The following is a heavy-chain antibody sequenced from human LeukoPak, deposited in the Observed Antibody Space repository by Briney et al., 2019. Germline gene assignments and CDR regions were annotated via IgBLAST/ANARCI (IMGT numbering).Heavy chain of an antibody. D-gene: IGHD3-3*01. CDR3: ARAGSDDFWSGPPFSLTSRRFDP. J-gene: IGHJ5*02. CDR1: GYSISSAYY. CDR2: IHHSGST. Sequence: SETLSLTCAVSGYSISSAYYWGWGWIRQPPGKGLEWIGSIHHSGSTYYNPSLKSRVTISVDTSKNQFSLKVSSVTAADTAVYYCARAGSDDFWSGPPFSLTSRRFDPWGQGNLVTVSS. V-gene: IGHV4-38-2*01.